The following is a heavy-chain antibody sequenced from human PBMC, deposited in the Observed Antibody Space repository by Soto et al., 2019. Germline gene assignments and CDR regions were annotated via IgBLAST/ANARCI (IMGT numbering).Heavy chain of an antibody. CDR2: ISSSSSYI. CDR1: GFTFSSYS. V-gene: IGHV3-21*01. D-gene: IGHD2-8*01. CDR3: ARDMEVWSTIFAY. Sequence: GGSLRLSCAASGFTFSSYSMNWVRQAPGKGLEWVSSISSSSSYIYYADSVKGRFTISRDNAKNSLYLQMNSLRAEDTAVYYIARDMEVWSTIFAYWGQGTLVTVSS. J-gene: IGHJ4*02.